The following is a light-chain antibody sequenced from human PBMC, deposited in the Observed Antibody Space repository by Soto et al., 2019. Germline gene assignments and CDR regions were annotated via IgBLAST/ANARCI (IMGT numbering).Light chain of an antibody. V-gene: IGKV3-15*01. Sequence: EIVMTQSPATLSVSPGERATLSCRASHSVSSNLAWYQQKHGQAPRLLIYGASTRATGILARFSGSGSGTEFTLTISSLQSEDFAVYYCQQYNNAEVTFGGGNKVEIK. CDR1: HSVSSN. CDR2: GAS. J-gene: IGKJ4*01. CDR3: QQYNNAEVT.